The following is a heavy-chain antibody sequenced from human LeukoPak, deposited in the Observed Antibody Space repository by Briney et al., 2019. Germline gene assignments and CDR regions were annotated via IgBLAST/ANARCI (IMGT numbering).Heavy chain of an antibody. CDR1: GYIFTGYY. J-gene: IGHJ4*02. CDR3: ARGLYSSSWSPFDY. Sequence: ASVKVSCKASGYIFTGYYMHWVRQAPGQGLEWMGWINPNSGGTNYAQKFQGRVTMTRDTSISTAYMELSRLRSDDTAVYYCARGLYSSSWSPFDYWGQGTLVTVSS. CDR2: INPNSGGT. V-gene: IGHV1-2*02. D-gene: IGHD6-13*01.